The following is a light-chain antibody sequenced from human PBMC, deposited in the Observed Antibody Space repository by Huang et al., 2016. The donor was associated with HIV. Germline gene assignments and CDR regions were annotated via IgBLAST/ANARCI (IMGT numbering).Light chain of an antibody. CDR2: DAS. J-gene: IGKJ4*01. CDR1: QNINTH. Sequence: EIVLTQSPATLSFFPGQRVSLSCRASQNINTHLAWYQQRPGQPPRLLIYDASSRVPGVAARFSCSRSGTDFTLTISSLESEDFATYYCQQRVNGLTFGGGTKV. CDR3: QQRVNGLT. V-gene: IGKV3-11*01.